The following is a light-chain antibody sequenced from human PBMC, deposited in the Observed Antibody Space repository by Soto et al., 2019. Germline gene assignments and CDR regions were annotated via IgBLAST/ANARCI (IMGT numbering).Light chain of an antibody. V-gene: IGKV1-33*01. CDR3: QQYDNLHWNT. J-gene: IGKJ2*01. CDR1: QDISKY. Sequence: DIQMTQSPSSLSASVGDRVTITCQASQDISKYLNWYQQKPGKAPKLLIYDTSNLETGVPSRFSGSGSGTHLSFTISSLQPEDTAIYYCQQYDNLHWNTFGQGTKLEIK. CDR2: DTS.